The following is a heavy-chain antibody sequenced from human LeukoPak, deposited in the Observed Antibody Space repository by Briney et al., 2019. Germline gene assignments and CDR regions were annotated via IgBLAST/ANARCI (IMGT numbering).Heavy chain of an antibody. J-gene: IGHJ6*03. V-gene: IGHV1-8*01. D-gene: IGHD4-23*01. CDR2: MNPNSGNT. CDR3: ARGPPNYGGNSANYMDV. CDR1: GYTFTSYD. Sequence: ASVKVSCKASGYTFTSYDINWVRQATGQGLEWMGWMNPNSGNTGYAQKFQGRITMTRDTSTSTLLMELSSLRSEDTAVYYCARGPPNYGGNSANYMDVWGKGTTVTVSS.